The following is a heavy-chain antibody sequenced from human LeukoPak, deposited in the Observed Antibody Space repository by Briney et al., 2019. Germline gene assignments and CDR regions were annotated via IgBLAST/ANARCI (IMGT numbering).Heavy chain of an antibody. D-gene: IGHD5-24*01. CDR3: ARGHGDGYNYRGYYFDS. CDR1: GGSISSGGYQ. CDR2: IYYSGIT. Sequence: SQTLSLTCTVSGGSISSGGYQWSWIRQHPGKGLEWIGYIYYSGITYYTPSLKSRVTISVDTSKNQFSLNLSSVTAADTAVYYCARGHGDGYNYRGYYFDSWGQGTLVTVSS. V-gene: IGHV4-31*03. J-gene: IGHJ4*02.